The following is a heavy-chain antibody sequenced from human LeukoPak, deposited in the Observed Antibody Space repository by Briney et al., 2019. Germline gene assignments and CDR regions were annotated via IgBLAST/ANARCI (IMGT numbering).Heavy chain of an antibody. CDR1: GGSFSGYY. CDR3: ARTPISPIYDYVWGCYRSSLFDY. Sequence: KPSETLSLTCAVYGGSFSGYYWSWIRQPPGKGLEWIGEINHSGSTNYNPSLKSRVTISVDTSKNQFSLKLSSVTAADTAVYYCARTPISPIYDYVWGCYRSSLFDYWGQGTLVTVSS. D-gene: IGHD3-16*02. J-gene: IGHJ4*02. V-gene: IGHV4-34*01. CDR2: INHSGST.